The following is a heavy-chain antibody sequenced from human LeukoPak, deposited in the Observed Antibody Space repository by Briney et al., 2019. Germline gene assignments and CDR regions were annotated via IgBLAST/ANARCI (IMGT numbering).Heavy chain of an antibody. CDR1: GFTFSNYW. CDR2: IKGDGSHT. D-gene: IGHD3-3*01. J-gene: IGHJ4*02. V-gene: IGHV3-74*01. CDR3: ARDPVYYDFWSGYEYFDY. Sequence: GGSLRLSCAASGFTFSNYWMHWVRQAPGKGLVWVSRIKGDGSHTIYADSVKGRFTISRDNAKNTLYLQMNSLRAEDTAVYYCARDPVYYDFWSGYEYFDYWGQGTLVTVSS.